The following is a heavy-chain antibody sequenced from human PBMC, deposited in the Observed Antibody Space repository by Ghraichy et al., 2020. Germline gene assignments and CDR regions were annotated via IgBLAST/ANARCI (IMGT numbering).Heavy chain of an antibody. CDR1: GGSISSSNW. D-gene: IGHD6-13*01. CDR3: ARVSRSRSLDYFFDY. V-gene: IGHV4-4*02. CDR2: IYHSGST. Sequence: GSLNISCAVSGGSISSSNWWNWVRQPPGKGLEWIGEIYHSGSTNHNPSLKSRVTISVDKSKNHFSLKLSSVTAADTAVYYCARVSRSRSLDYFFDYWGQGTLVTVSS. J-gene: IGHJ4*02.